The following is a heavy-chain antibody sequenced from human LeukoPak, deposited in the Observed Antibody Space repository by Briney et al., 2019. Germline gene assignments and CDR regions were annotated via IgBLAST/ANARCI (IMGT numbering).Heavy chain of an antibody. V-gene: IGHV3-23*01. D-gene: IGHD3-3*01. CDR1: GFTFSSYA. CDR3: AKDGGPYYDFWSGPPYNWFDP. CDR2: ISGSGGST. J-gene: IGHJ5*02. Sequence: GGSLRLSCAASGFTFSSYAMSWVRQAPGKGLEWVSAISGSGGSTYYADSVKGRFTISRDNSKNTLYLQMNSLRAEDTAVYYCAKDGGPYYDFWSGPPYNWFDPWGQGTLVTVSS.